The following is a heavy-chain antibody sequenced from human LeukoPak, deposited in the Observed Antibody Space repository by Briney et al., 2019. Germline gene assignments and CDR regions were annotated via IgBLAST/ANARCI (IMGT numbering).Heavy chain of an antibody. Sequence: SGRSLRLSCAASGFTFSSYAMHWVRQAPGKGLEWVAVISYDGSNKYYADSVKGRFTISRDNSKNTLYLQMNSLRAEDTAVYYCARGGGHLDCWGQGTLVTVSS. CDR2: ISYDGSNK. CDR1: GFTFSSYA. J-gene: IGHJ4*02. D-gene: IGHD4-23*01. CDR3: ARGGGHLDC. V-gene: IGHV3-30-3*01.